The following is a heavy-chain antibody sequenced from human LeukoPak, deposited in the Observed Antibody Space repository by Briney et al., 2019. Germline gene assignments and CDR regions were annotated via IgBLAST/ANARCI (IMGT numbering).Heavy chain of an antibody. D-gene: IGHD2-15*01. CDR3: ARASRYCSGGSCQYYFDY. Sequence: ASVKVSCTASGYTFTGYYMHWVRQAPGQGLEWMGWINPNSGGTNYAQKFQGRVTMTRDTSISTAYMELSRLRSDDTAVYYCARASRYCSGGSCQYYFDYWGQGTLVTVSS. CDR2: INPNSGGT. V-gene: IGHV1-2*02. J-gene: IGHJ4*02. CDR1: GYTFTGYY.